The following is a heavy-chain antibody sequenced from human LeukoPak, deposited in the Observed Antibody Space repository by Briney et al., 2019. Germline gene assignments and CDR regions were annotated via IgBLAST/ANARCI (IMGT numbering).Heavy chain of an antibody. D-gene: IGHD3-10*01. CDR3: AKDILLWFGEDGEAYNWFDP. Sequence: PGGSLRLSCAASGFTFSDYYMSWIRQAPGKGLEWVSYISSSGSTIYYADSVKGRFTISRDNSKNTLYLQMNSLRAEDTAVYYCAKDILLWFGEDGEAYNWFDPWGQGTLVTVSS. J-gene: IGHJ5*02. V-gene: IGHV3-11*01. CDR1: GFTFSDYY. CDR2: ISSSGSTI.